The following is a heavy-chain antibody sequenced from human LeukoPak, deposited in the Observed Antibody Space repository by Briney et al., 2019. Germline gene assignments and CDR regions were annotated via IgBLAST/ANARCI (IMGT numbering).Heavy chain of an antibody. Sequence: PGGSLRLSCAASGFTFSGYWMPWVRQAPGKGLVWVSRINNEGSGTDYADSVKGRFTISRDNVENTLYLQMNSLSAEDTAMYYCVRYDVEARRFDYWGQGTLVTVSS. CDR3: VRYDVEARRFDY. CDR2: INNEGSGT. CDR1: GFTFSGYW. V-gene: IGHV3-74*01. J-gene: IGHJ4*02. D-gene: IGHD1-1*01.